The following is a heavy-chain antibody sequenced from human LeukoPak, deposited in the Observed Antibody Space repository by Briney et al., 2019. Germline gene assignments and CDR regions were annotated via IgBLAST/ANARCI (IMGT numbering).Heavy chain of an antibody. D-gene: IGHD3-16*02. Sequence: GGSLRLSCAASGFTFSSYEMNWVRQAPGKGLEWVSSISSSSSYIYYADSVKGRFTISRDNAKNSLYLQMNSLRAEDTAVYYCARARLRGSYQNAFDIWGQGTMVTVSS. CDR2: ISSSSSYI. CDR3: ARARLRGSYQNAFDI. J-gene: IGHJ3*02. CDR1: GFTFSSYE. V-gene: IGHV3-21*01.